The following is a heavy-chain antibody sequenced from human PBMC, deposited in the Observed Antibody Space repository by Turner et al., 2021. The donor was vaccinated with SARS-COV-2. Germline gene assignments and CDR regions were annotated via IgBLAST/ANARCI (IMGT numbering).Heavy chain of an antibody. D-gene: IGHD5-18*01. CDR1: GFTCSSYG. J-gene: IGHJ2*01. V-gene: IGHV3-33*01. CDR3: ARDTGTAMVFPNWYFDL. CDR2: IWYDESNK. Sequence: QVQLLQSGGGVVQSVRSLRLCCAGTGFTCSSYGMDWGRQAPGKAVEGVEVIWYDESNKYYAYTGKGRCTISIDDSKNTMYLQMNSLRAEDTAVYDCARDTGTAMVFPNWYFDLWGRGTLVTVSS.